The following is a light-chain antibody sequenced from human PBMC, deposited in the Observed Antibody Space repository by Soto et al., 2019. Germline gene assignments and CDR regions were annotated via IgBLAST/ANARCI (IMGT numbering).Light chain of an antibody. V-gene: IGKV1D-12*01. CDR3: QQANSFPIT. CDR2: EAS. CDR1: QGITSR. J-gene: IGKJ5*01. Sequence: DIQMTQSPSSVSASVGDRVTITCRASQGITSRLAWYKQKPGKAPKLLIYEASSLQSGVPSRIRGSGSGTDFTLTISSLQPEDFETYYCQQANSFPITFGQGTRLEIK.